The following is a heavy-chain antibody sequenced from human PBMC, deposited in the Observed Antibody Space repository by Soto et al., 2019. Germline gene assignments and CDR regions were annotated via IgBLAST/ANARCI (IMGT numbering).Heavy chain of an antibody. CDR3: ARGGPTKYCSSTSCRRWFDP. CDR1: GFTFSSYS. D-gene: IGHD2-2*01. V-gene: IGHV3-21*01. CDR2: ISSSSSYI. Sequence: EVQLVESGGGLVKPGGSLRLSCAASGFTFSSYSMNWVRQAPGKGLEWVSSISSSSSYIYYADSVKGRFTISRDNAKNSRYLQMNSLRAEDTAVYYCARGGPTKYCSSTSCRRWFDPWGQGTLVTVSS. J-gene: IGHJ5*02.